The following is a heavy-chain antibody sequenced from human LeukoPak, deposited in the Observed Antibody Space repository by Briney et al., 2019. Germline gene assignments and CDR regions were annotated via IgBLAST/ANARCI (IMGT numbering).Heavy chain of an antibody. V-gene: IGHV3-7*01. CDR3: ARDLGPGKYYYLYIEV. J-gene: IGHJ6*03. CDR1: EFPFISYW. Sequence: GGSLRLSCAASEFPFISYWVSWVRQAPGKGLEWVANIRQDGSEKYYVDSVKGRFTISIDNAKNSLYLQMNSLRAEDTAVYYCARDLGPGKYYYLYIEVWGKGTTVTVSS. CDR2: IRQDGSEK.